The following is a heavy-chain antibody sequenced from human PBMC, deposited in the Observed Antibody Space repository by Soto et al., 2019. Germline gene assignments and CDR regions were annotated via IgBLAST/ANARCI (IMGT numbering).Heavy chain of an antibody. CDR3: TTVRIVVVVAAVGRYFDY. D-gene: IGHD2-15*01. V-gene: IGHV3-15*01. J-gene: IGHJ4*02. CDR2: IKSKTDGGTT. Sequence: GGSLRLSCAASGFTFSNAWMSWVRQAPGKGLEWVGRIKSKTDGGTTDYAAPVKGRFTISRDDSKNTLYLQMNSLKTEDTAVYYCTTVRIVVVVAAVGRYFDYWGQGTLVTVSA. CDR1: GFTFSNAW.